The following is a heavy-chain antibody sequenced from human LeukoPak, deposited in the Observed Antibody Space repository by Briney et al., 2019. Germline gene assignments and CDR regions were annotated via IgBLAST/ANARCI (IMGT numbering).Heavy chain of an antibody. Sequence: GGSLRLSCAASGFTFSSYVLSWVSQAPGKGLEWVSTISGSGGSTYYADSVKGRFTISRDKSKNTLYLQMNSLRAEDTAVYYSAKGGVVVGVDYWGQGTLVTVSS. D-gene: IGHD2-15*01. CDR1: GFTFSSYV. V-gene: IGHV3-23*01. CDR3: AKGGVVVGVDY. CDR2: ISGSGGST. J-gene: IGHJ4*02.